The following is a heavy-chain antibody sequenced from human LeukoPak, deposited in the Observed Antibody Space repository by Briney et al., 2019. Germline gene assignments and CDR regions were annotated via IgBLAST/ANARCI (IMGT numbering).Heavy chain of an antibody. D-gene: IGHD2-2*02. V-gene: IGHV3-48*01. CDR2: ISSSSSTI. CDR1: GFTFSSYS. J-gene: IGHJ6*03. CDR3: ARGDQLLYPGYYYYYMDV. Sequence: GGSLRLSCAASGFTFSSYSMNWVRQAPGKGLGWVSYISSSSSTIYYADSVKGRFTISRDNAKNSLYLQMNSLRAEDTAVYYCARGDQLLYPGYYYYYMDVWGKGTTVTVSS.